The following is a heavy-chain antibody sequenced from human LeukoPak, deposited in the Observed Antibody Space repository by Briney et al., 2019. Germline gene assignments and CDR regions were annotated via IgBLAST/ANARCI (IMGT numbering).Heavy chain of an antibody. CDR1: GYPFSSYS. J-gene: IGHJ4*02. CDR3: ARDRGYFYDQLDY. V-gene: IGHV3-48*02. D-gene: IGHD2/OR15-2a*01. Sequence: GGSLRLSCVASGYPFSSYSMNWIRQDPGKGLEWVSYISVSGGVRSYADSVKGRFTISRDDARNSLYLQMNSLKDEDTAVYYCARDRGYFYDQLDYWGQGTLVTVSS. CDR2: ISVSGGVR.